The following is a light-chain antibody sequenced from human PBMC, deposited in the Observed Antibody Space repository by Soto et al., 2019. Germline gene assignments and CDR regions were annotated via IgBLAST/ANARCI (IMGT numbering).Light chain of an antibody. J-gene: IGKJ4*01. CDR2: AAS. V-gene: IGKV1-39*01. CDR1: PSISTY. CDR3: QQSYSTPLT. Sequence: QMTMYQYSLSASVVGGVTITGLASPSISTYLNWSQQKPANAPNLLIYAASTLQSGVPSRFSGSGSGTDFTLTISGLQPDDFATYYCQQSYSTPLTFGGGTKVDI.